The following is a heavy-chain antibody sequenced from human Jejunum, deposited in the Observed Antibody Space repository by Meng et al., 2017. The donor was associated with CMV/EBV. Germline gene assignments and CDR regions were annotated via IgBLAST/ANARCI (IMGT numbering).Heavy chain of an antibody. V-gene: IGHV3-53*01. J-gene: IGHJ4*02. CDR2: ISDAGNT. D-gene: IGHD3-22*01. CDR3: ATAPGYYDSAPFDY. Sequence: SGFTVSNNYMNWVSQAPGKGLKWVSVISDAGNTYYADSVKGRFTISRDNSKNTLYLQMNSLKTEDTAIYYCATAPGYYDSAPFDYWGQGTLVTVSS. CDR1: GFTVSNNY.